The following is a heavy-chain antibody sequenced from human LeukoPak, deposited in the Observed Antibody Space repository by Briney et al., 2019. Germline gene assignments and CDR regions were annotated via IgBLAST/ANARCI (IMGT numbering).Heavy chain of an antibody. CDR1: GYTFTSYD. D-gene: IGHD3-16*02. V-gene: IGHV1-8*01. CDR3: ARPRRPYDYVWGSYRYRDDAFDI. Sequence: PSVKVSCKASGYTFTSYDINWVRQATGQGLEWMGWMNPNSGNPGYAQKFQGRVTMTRNTSISTAYMELSSLRSEDTAVYYCARPRRPYDYVWGSYRYRDDAFDIWGQGTMVTVSS. J-gene: IGHJ3*02. CDR2: MNPNSGNP.